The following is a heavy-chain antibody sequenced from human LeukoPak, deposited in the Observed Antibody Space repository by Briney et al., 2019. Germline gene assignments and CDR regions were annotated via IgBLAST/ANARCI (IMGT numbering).Heavy chain of an antibody. Sequence: SETLSLTCTVSGGSISSGSYYWSWIRQPAGKGLEWIGRIYTSGSTNYNPSLKSRVTISVDTSKNQFSLKLSSVTAAGTAVYYCASDTMTPYAFDIWGQGTMVTVSS. J-gene: IGHJ3*02. CDR2: IYTSGST. CDR3: ASDTMTPYAFDI. CDR1: GGSISSGSYY. D-gene: IGHD3-22*01. V-gene: IGHV4-61*02.